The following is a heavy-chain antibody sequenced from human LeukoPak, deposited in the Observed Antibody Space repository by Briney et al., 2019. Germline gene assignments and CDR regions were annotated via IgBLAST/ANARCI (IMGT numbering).Heavy chain of an antibody. V-gene: IGHV1-69*05. J-gene: IGHJ4*02. CDR1: GGTFRSYA. CDR2: IIPIFATA. D-gene: IGHD4-17*01. Sequence: SVKVSCKASGGTFRSYAISWVRQAPGQGLEWMGGIIPIFATANYAQKFQGRVTITTDESTSTAYMELRSLRSDDTAVYYCARDRTPDDYGALFDYWGQGTLVTVSS. CDR3: ARDRTPDDYGALFDY.